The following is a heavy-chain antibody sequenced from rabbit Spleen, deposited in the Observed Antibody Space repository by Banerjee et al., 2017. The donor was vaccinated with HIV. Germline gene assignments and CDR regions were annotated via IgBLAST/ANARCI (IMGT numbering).Heavy chain of an antibody. V-gene: IGHV1S45*01. CDR3: ARDLVGVIGWNFNL. Sequence: QEQLEESGRGLVKPEGSLTLTCKASGFSFSDRDVMCWVRQAPGKGLEWIACINTATGKDVSASWAKGRFTISKTSSTTVTLQMTSLTAADTAPYFCARDLVGVIGWNFNLWGPGTLVTVS. CDR1: GFSFSDRDV. J-gene: IGHJ4*01. D-gene: IGHD1-1*01. CDR2: INTATGKD.